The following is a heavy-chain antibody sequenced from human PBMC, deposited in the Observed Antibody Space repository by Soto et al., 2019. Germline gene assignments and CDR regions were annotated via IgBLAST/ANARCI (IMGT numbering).Heavy chain of an antibody. CDR2: IYYSGST. J-gene: IGHJ4*02. CDR1: GGSISSDRYS. V-gene: IGHV4-30-4*07. CDR3: ARHSSGNSWYYFDN. D-gene: IGHD6-13*01. Sequence: SETLSLTCAVSGGSISSDRYSWSWIRQPTGKGLEWIGYIYYSGSTNYNPSLKSRVTISVDTSKNQFSLKLSSVTAADTAVYYCARHSSGNSWYYFDNWGQGTPVNVSS.